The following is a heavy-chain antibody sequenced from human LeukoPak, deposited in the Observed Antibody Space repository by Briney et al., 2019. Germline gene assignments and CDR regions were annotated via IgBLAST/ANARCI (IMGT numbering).Heavy chain of an antibody. J-gene: IGHJ1*01. D-gene: IGHD3-10*01. Sequence: GGSLRLSCAASGFTFSSYGMHWVRQAPGKGLEWVAFIRYDGSNKYYADSVKGRFTISRDNSKNTLYLQMNSLRAEDTAVYYCAKDRSTMVRGVSYSAGFQHWGQGTLVTVSS. CDR3: AKDRSTMVRGVSYSAGFQH. V-gene: IGHV3-30*02. CDR2: IRYDGSNK. CDR1: GFTFSSYG.